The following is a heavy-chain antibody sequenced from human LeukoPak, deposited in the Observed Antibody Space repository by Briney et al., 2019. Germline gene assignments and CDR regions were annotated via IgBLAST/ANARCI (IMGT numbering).Heavy chain of an antibody. CDR3: ARETRWELFDY. J-gene: IGHJ4*02. V-gene: IGHV3-7*04. CDR1: GFTFSSYW. CDR2: IKHDGSEK. Sequence: PGGSLRLSCAAPGFTFSSYWMSWVRQAPGKGLEWVANIKHDGSEKYYVDSVKGRFTISKDNAKNSLYMQMNSLRAEDTAVYYCARETRWELFDYWGQGTLVTVSS. D-gene: IGHD1-26*01.